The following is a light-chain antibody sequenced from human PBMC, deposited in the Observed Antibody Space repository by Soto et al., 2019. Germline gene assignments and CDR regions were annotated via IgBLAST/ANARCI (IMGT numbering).Light chain of an antibody. CDR1: QDINNF. J-gene: IGKJ4*01. CDR3: QQYDNLPLT. CDR2: DAS. V-gene: IGKV1-33*01. Sequence: DIQMTQSPSSVSSTVGERFTITCQASQDINNFLNWYQQKPGKAPKLLIYDASDLAAGVPPRFSGSKSGTDFTFTISSLQPEDIATYYCQQYDNLPLTFGGGTKVDIK.